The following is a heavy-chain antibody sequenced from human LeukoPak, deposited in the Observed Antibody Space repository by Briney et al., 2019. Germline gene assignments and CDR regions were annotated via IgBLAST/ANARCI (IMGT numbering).Heavy chain of an antibody. D-gene: IGHD3-10*01. Sequence: GASVTVSCKASGGTFSIYAISWVRQAPGQGLEWMGRIIPILGIANYAQKFQGRVTITADKSTSTAYMELSSLRSDDTAVYYCAREGIGDYYGMDVWGQGTTVTVSS. V-gene: IGHV1-69*04. CDR3: AREGIGDYYGMDV. J-gene: IGHJ6*02. CDR2: IIPILGIA. CDR1: GGTFSIYA.